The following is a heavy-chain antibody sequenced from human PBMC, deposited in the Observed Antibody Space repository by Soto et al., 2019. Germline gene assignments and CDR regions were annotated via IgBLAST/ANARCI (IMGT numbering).Heavy chain of an antibody. J-gene: IGHJ3*02. CDR2: IYPGDSDT. CDR3: ARHPPNCSGGSGYFPGAAAFDI. CDR1: GYSFTSYW. V-gene: IGHV5-51*01. D-gene: IGHD2-15*01. Sequence: GESLTISCKGSGYSFTSYWIGWVRQMPGKGLEWMGIIYPGDSDTRYSPSFQGQVTISADKSISTAYLQWSSLKASDTAMYYCARHPPNCSGGSGYFPGAAAFDIWGQGTMVTVSS.